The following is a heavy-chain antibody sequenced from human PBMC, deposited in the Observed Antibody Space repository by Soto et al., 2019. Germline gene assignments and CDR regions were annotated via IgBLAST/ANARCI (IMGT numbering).Heavy chain of an antibody. V-gene: IGHV1-69*12. D-gene: IGHD2-15*01. CDR2: IMPIFRAP. CDR1: GGAFSDYA. Sequence: QVQLVQSGAEVKKPGSSVKVSCKASGGAFSDYAFSWVRQAPGQGLEWLGGIMPIFRAPDYAQKFQGRVAISADELTRTAYMVINSLRSDDTTVYYCASWLKGPDIGNFYYGMDIWGQGTTVTVS. CDR3: ASWLKGPDIGNFYYGMDI. J-gene: IGHJ6*02.